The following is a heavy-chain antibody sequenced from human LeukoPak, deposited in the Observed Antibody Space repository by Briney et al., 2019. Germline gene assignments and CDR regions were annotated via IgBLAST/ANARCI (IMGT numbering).Heavy chain of an antibody. J-gene: IGHJ3*02. CDR3: AKAMVRGPGDAFDI. D-gene: IGHD3-10*01. CDR2: ISWDGGST. CDR1: GFTFDDYA. Sequence: RPGGSLRLSCAASGFTFDDYAMHWVRHAPGKGLEWVSLISWDGGSTYYADSVKGRFTISRDNSKNSLYLQMNSLRAEDTALYYCAKAMVRGPGDAFDIGGQGTMVTVSS. V-gene: IGHV3-43D*03.